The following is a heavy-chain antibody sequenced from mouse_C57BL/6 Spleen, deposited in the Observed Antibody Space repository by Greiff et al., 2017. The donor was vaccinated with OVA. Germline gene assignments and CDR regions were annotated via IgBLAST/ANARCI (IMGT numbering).Heavy chain of an antibody. Sequence: QVQLKESGPGLVQPSQSLSITCTASGFSLTSYGVHWVRQSPGKGLEWLGAIWRGGSTAYNAAFMSRLSITKDNSTSQVFFKMISLRADDTAIYDCAKTADYSNYGALDDWGQGTSVTVSS. J-gene: IGHJ4*01. CDR3: AKTADYSNYGALDD. D-gene: IGHD2-5*01. CDR1: GFSLTSYG. CDR2: IWRGGST. V-gene: IGHV2-5*01.